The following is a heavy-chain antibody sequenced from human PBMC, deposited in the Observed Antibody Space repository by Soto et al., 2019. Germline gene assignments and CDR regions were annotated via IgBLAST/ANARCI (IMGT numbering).Heavy chain of an antibody. J-gene: IGHJ4*02. CDR1: GYSFTSYC. CDR2: ISAYNGNT. V-gene: IGHV1-18*01. CDR3: ARDRGSSGWYDY. D-gene: IGHD6-19*01. Sequence: ASGNVSCKASGYSFTSYCISWVRQAPGQGLEWMGWISAYNGNTNYAQKLQGRVTMTTDTSTSTAYMELRSLRSDDTAVYYCARDRGSSGWYDYWGQGTLVTVSS.